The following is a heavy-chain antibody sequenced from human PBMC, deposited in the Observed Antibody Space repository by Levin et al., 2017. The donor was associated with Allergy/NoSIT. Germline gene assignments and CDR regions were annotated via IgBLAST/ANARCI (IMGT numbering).Heavy chain of an antibody. CDR3: ARADDSSWYRGYYYYYGMDV. Sequence: SCAASGFTFSTYGIHWVRQAPGKGLEWVAVISYDGSNKYYAESVKGRFTISRDNSKNTLYLQMNSLRGEDTAVYYCARADDSSWYRGYYYYYGMDVWGQGTTVTVSS. CDR2: ISYDGSNK. CDR1: GFTFSTYG. V-gene: IGHV3-30*03. J-gene: IGHJ6*02. D-gene: IGHD6-13*01.